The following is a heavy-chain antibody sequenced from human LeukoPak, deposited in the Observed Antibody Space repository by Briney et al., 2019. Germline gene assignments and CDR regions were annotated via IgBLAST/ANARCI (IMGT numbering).Heavy chain of an antibody. J-gene: IGHJ6*02. D-gene: IGHD3-10*01. CDR1: GGSFSGYY. Sequence: PSETLSLTCAVYGGSFSGYYWSWIRQPPGKGLEWIGEINHSGSTNYNPSLKSRVTISVDTSKNQFSLKLSSVTAADTAVYYCARGSGSYYMRYYYYGMDVWGQGTTVTVSS. V-gene: IGHV4-34*01. CDR3: ARGSGSYYMRYYYYGMDV. CDR2: INHSGST.